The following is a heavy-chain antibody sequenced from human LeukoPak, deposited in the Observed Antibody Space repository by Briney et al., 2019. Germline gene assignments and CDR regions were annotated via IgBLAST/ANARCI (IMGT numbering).Heavy chain of an antibody. CDR1: GFIFVSSG. V-gene: IGHV3-30*02. CDR2: IQYDGSDK. CDR3: ARDPLRYLRVGHYDY. J-gene: IGHJ4*02. Sequence: GGSLRLSCVASGFIFVSSGMHWVRQAPGKGLEWVAFIQYDGSDKYYADSVKGRFTISRDNARNSVYLQMNSLRVEDTAVYYCARDPLRYLRVGHYDYWGQGTLVAVSS. D-gene: IGHD3-9*01.